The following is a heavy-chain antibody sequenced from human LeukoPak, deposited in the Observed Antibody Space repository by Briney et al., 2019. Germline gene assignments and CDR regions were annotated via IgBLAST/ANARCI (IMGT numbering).Heavy chain of an antibody. Sequence: SETLSLTCTVSGYSISSGYYWGWIQQPPGKGLEWIGSIYHSGSTYYNPSLKSRVTISVDTSKNQFSLKLSSVTAADTAVYYCARRIGTMVRGASSGFDPWGQGTLVTVSS. CDR1: GYSISSGYY. J-gene: IGHJ5*02. D-gene: IGHD3-10*01. V-gene: IGHV4-38-2*02. CDR2: IYHSGST. CDR3: ARRIGTMVRGASSGFDP.